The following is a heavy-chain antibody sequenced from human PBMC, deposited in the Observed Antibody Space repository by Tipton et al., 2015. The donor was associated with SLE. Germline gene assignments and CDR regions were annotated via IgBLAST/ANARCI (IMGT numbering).Heavy chain of an antibody. V-gene: IGHV3-30*02. J-gene: IGHJ4*02. CDR2: IRYDGSNK. Sequence: SLRLSCAASGFTFSSYGMHWVRQAPGKGLEWVAFIRYDGSNKYYADSVKGRFTISRDNSKNTLYLQMNSLRAEDTAVYYCARAAGPLEGFDYWGQGTLVTVSS. CDR3: ARAAGPLEGFDY. CDR1: GFTFSSYG.